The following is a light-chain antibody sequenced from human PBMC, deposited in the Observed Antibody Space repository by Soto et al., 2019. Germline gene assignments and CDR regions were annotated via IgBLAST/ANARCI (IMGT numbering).Light chain of an antibody. CDR1: QSMGSN. J-gene: IGKJ1*01. V-gene: IGKV3-15*01. Sequence: EIVMTQSPATMSLSTGERATLSCRASQSMGSNVAWYQQKPGQAPRLLIYGASTRAAGIPARFSGSGSGTEFTLTITSLQSEDFAVYYCQQFHNWPRTFGQGTKVDI. CDR2: GAS. CDR3: QQFHNWPRT.